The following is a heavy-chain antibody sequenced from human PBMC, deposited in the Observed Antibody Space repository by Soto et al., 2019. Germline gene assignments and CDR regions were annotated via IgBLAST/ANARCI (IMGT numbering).Heavy chain of an antibody. CDR2: INHSGST. CDR3: ARGYILYSSSWYGWFDP. V-gene: IGHV4-34*01. J-gene: IGHJ5*02. D-gene: IGHD6-13*01. Sequence: SETLSLTCAVYGGSFSGYYWSWIRQPPGKGLEWIGKINHSGSTNYNPSLKSRVTISVDTSKNQFSLKLSSVTAADTAVYYCARGYILYSSSWYGWFDPWGQGTLVTVSS. CDR1: GGSFSGYY.